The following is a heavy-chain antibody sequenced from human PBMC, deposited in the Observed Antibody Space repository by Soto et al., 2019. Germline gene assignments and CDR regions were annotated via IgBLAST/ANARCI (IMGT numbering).Heavy chain of an antibody. CDR2: IHYSGIT. CDR1: VYFMSSDY. V-gene: IGHV4-59*08. Sequence: PEEILSLTCMECVYFMSSDYWSWIRQPPGKGLEWIGYIHYSGITNYNPSLKSRVTISVDTSKNQFSLKLSSVTAADTAVYYCARRPYVAAAGAYYYYMYGWGKGTTVTVSS. D-gene: IGHD6-13*01. J-gene: IGHJ6*03. CDR3: ARRPYVAAAGAYYYYMYG.